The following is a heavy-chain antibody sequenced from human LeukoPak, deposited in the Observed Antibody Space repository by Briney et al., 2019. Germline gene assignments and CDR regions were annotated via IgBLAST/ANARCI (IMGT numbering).Heavy chain of an antibody. CDR1: GGSISSSSYY. J-gene: IGHJ5*02. V-gene: IGHV4-39*07. CDR3: ARRGRGYSYVNWFDP. D-gene: IGHD5-18*01. CDR2: IYYSGST. Sequence: SETLSLTCTVSGGSISSSSYYWGWIRQPPGKGLEWIGSIYYSGSTNYNPSLKSRVTISVDTSKNQFSLKLSSVTAADTAVYYCARRGRGYSYVNWFDPWGQGTLVTVSS.